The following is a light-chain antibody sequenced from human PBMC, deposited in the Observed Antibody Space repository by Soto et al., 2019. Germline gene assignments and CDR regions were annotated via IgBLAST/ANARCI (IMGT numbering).Light chain of an antibody. CDR3: SSSTSRSTLV. CDR2: DVR. CDR1: SSDVGGYNY. V-gene: IGLV2-14*01. J-gene: IGLJ2*01. Sequence: QSVLTQPASVSGSPGQSINISCTGTSSDVGGYNYVSWYQQHPGKAPKLMIYDVRDRPSGVSSRFSGSKSGNTASLTISGLQAEDEADYYCSSSTSRSTLVFGGGTKVTVL.